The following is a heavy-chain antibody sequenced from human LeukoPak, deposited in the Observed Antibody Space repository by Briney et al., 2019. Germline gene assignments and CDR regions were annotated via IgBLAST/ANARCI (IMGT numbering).Heavy chain of an antibody. D-gene: IGHD6-19*01. CDR1: GYSFTSYW. CDR3: ARQGSSGWYPKYYFDY. Sequence: GESLKISCKGSGYSFTSYWIGWVRQMPGKGLEWMGIIYPGDSDTRYSPSFQGQVTISADKSISTAYLQWSSLKASDTAMYYCARQGSSGWYPKYYFDYWGQGTLVTVSS. J-gene: IGHJ4*02. V-gene: IGHV5-51*01. CDR2: IYPGDSDT.